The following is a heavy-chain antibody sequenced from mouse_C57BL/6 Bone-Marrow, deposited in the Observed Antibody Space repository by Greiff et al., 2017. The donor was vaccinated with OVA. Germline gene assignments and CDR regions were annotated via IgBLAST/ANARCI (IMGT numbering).Heavy chain of an antibody. CDR1: GYTFTSYW. D-gene: IGHD1-1*01. J-gene: IGHJ3*01. CDR2: INPSSGYT. Sequence: QVQLKQSGAELAKPGASVKLSCKASGYTFTSYWMHWVKQRPGQGLEWIGYINPSSGYTKYNQKFKDKATLTADKSSSTAYMQLSSLTYEDSAVYYCAREYYGSSAWCADWGQGTLVTVSA. V-gene: IGHV1-7*01. CDR3: AREYYGSSAWCAD.